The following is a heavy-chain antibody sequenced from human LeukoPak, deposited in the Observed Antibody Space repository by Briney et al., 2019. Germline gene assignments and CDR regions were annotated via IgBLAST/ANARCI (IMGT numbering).Heavy chain of an antibody. CDR1: GFTFSSYG. V-gene: IGHV3-30*02. Sequence: GGSLRLSCAASGFTFSSYGMHWVRQARGKGLEWVAFIRYDGSKKYYAESVKGRFTISRDNSKNTLYLQMNSLRAEDTAVYYCAKDRVGYFDYWGQGTRVTVSS. J-gene: IGHJ4*02. CDR3: AKDRVGYFDY. CDR2: IRYDGSKK.